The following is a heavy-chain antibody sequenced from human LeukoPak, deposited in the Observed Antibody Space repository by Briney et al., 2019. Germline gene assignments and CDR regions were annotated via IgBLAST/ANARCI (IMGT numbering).Heavy chain of an antibody. CDR2: IYYSGSP. CDR3: ATWRTAKTGFDY. Sequence: PGGSLRLSCAASGFTFSSYEMNWVRQAPGKGLECIGSIYYSGSPYYNPSLKSRVTISVDTSKNQFSLRLSSVTAADTAVYYCATWRTAKTGFDYWGQGTLVTVSS. J-gene: IGHJ4*02. D-gene: IGHD1-1*01. V-gene: IGHV4-59*05. CDR1: GFTFSSYE.